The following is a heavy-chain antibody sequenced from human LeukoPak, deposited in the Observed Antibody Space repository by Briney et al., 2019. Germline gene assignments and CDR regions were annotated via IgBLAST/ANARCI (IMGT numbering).Heavy chain of an antibody. CDR3: ARTSPTNAFDI. CDR2: IYYSGST. Sequence: SETLSLTCTVSGGSISSGGYSWSWIRQHPGKGLEWIGYIYYSGSTYYNPSLKSRVTISVDTSKNQFSLKLSSVTAADTAVYYCARTSPTNAFDIWGQGTMVTVSS. CDR1: GGSISSGGYS. J-gene: IGHJ3*02. V-gene: IGHV4-31*03.